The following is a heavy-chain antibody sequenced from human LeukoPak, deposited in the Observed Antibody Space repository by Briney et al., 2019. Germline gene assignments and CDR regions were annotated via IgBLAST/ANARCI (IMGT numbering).Heavy chain of an antibody. CDR1: GYTFTGYY. Sequence: GATVRVSCKASGYTFTGYYMHWVRQAPGQGLEWMGWINPNSGGTNYAQKFQGRVTMTRDTSISTAYMELSRLRSDDTAVYYSARGYCSSTSCYIIIWFDPWGQGTLVTVSS. CDR2: INPNSGGT. D-gene: IGHD2-2*02. J-gene: IGHJ5*02. CDR3: ARGYCSSTSCYIIIWFDP. V-gene: IGHV1-2*02.